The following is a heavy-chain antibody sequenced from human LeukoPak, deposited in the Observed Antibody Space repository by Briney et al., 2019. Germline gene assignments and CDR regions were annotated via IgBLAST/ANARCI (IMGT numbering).Heavy chain of an antibody. V-gene: IGHV4-34*01. D-gene: IGHD2-15*01. J-gene: IGHJ3*02. Sequence: PSETLSLTCTVYGGSLSGYYWSWIRQPPGKGLEWIGYIYHSGSTYYNPSLKSRVTISVDRSKNQFSLKLSSVTAADTAVYYCARVCGGSCSRHDAFDIWGQGTMVTVSS. CDR3: ARVCGGSCSRHDAFDI. CDR1: GGSLSGYY. CDR2: IYHSGST.